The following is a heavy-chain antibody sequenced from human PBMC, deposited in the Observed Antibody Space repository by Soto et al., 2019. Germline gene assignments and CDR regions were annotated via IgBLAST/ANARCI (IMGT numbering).Heavy chain of an antibody. J-gene: IGHJ3*02. V-gene: IGHV3-21*01. CDR3: ARAKAVVAATPGAFDI. CDR1: GFTFSSYS. CDR2: ISSSSSYI. D-gene: IGHD2-15*01. Sequence: GGSLRLSCAASGFTFSSYSMNWVRQAPGKGLEWVSSISSSSSYIYYADSVKGRFTISRDNAKNSLYLQMNSLRAEDTAVYYCARAKAVVAATPGAFDIWGPGTMVTVPS.